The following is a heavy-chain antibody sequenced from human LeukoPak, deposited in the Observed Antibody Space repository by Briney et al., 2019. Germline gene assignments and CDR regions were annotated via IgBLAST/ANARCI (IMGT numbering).Heavy chain of an antibody. V-gene: IGHV3-30*04. CDR2: ISSDGSEK. D-gene: IGHD6-13*01. J-gene: IGHJ4*02. Sequence: GGSLRLSCAASGFKFYSYAMHWVRQAPGKGLEWVASISSDGSEKYYRDSVKGRFTISRDNSRNTVSLQMNSLRPEDTAVYYCARSPGPAAVAFDYWGQGTLVTVSS. CDR1: GFKFYSYA. CDR3: ARSPGPAAVAFDY.